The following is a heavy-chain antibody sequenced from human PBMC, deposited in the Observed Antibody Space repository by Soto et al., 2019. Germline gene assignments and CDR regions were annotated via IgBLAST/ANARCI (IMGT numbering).Heavy chain of an antibody. CDR2: IYHSGST. J-gene: IGHJ5*02. Sequence: SETLSLTCAVAGGSISSGGYSWSSIRQPPGKGLEWIGYIYHSGSTYYNPSLKSRVTISVDRSKNQFSLKLSSVTAADTAVYYCARVPDRWGQGTLVTVSS. V-gene: IGHV4-30-2*01. CDR1: GGSISSGGYS. D-gene: IGHD2-2*01. CDR3: ARVPDR.